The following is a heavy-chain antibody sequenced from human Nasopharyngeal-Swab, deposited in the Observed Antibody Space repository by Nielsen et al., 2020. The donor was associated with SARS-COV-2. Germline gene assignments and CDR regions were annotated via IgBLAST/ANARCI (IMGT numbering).Heavy chain of an antibody. V-gene: IGHV1-69*13. J-gene: IGHJ6*02. CDR1: GGTFSSYA. D-gene: IGHD3-3*01. CDR2: IIPIFGTA. Sequence: SVKVSCKASGGTFSSYAISWVRQAPGQGLEWMGGIIPIFGTANYAQKFQGRVTITADESTSTAYMELSSLRSEDTAVYYCAREERGVWSGFFLAASMDVWGQGTTVTVSS. CDR3: AREERGVWSGFFLAASMDV.